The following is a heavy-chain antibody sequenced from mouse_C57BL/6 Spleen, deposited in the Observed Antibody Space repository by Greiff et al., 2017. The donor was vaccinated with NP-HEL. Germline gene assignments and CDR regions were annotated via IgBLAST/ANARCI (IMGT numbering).Heavy chain of an antibody. V-gene: IGHV5-6*01. J-gene: IGHJ4*01. CDR1: GFTFSSYG. Sequence: EVKLMESGGDLVKPGGSLKLSCAASGFTFSSYGMSWVRQTPDKRLEWVATISSGGSYTYYPDSVKGRFTISRANAKNTLYLQMSSLKSEDTAMYYCARQGGYLYAMDYWGQGTSVTVSS. CDR2: ISSGGSYT. D-gene: IGHD3-1*01. CDR3: ARQGGYLYAMDY.